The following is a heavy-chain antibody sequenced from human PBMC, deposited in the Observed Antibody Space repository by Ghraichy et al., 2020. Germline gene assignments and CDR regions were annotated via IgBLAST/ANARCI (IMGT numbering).Heavy chain of an antibody. J-gene: IGHJ4*02. V-gene: IGHV1-2*02. CDR2: INPNSGGT. Sequence: ASVKVSCKASGYTFTGYYMHWVRQAPGQGLEWMGWINPNSGGTNYAQKFQGRVTMTRDTSISTAYMELSRLRSDDTAVYYCAMPKPGSYYYFDYWGQGTLVTVSS. CDR1: GYTFTGYY. CDR3: AMPKPGSYYYFDY. D-gene: IGHD1-26*01.